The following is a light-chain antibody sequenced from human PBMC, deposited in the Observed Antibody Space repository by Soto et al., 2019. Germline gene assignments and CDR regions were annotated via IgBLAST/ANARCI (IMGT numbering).Light chain of an antibody. CDR3: QSYDSSLSAVV. V-gene: IGLV1-40*01. CDR2: GST. Sequence: VVTQPPSVSGAPGQRVTISCTGSSSNIGAGYDVHWYQQFPGTAPKLLLYGSTNRPSGVPDRFSGSKSGTSASLAIAGLQTEDEADYYCQSYDSSLSAVVFGGGTKLTVL. J-gene: IGLJ2*01. CDR1: SSNIGAGYD.